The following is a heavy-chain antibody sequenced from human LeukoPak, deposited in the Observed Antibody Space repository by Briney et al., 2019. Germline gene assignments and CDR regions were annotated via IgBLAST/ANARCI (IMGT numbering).Heavy chain of an antibody. V-gene: IGHV1-46*01. D-gene: IGHD5-18*01. J-gene: IGHJ5*02. Sequence: ASVKVSCKASGYTFTSYYMHWVRQAPGQGLEWMGIINPSGGSTSYAQKFQGRVTMTRNMSTSTVYMELSSLRSEDTAMYYCARDATWIQLWPWGQGTLVTVSS. CDR1: GYTFTSYY. CDR3: ARDATWIQLWP. CDR2: INPSGGST.